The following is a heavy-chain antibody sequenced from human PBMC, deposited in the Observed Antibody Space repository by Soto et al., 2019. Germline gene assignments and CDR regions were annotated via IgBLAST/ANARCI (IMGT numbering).Heavy chain of an antibody. Sequence: PGGSLRLSCAASGFIFSAYTMNWVRQAPGKGLEWLSFISQGGATFYADSAKGRFTISRDNVKNSLYLQINSLRVEDTAVYYCARDWSFAFDYWGQGAPVTVSS. J-gene: IGHJ4*02. CDR2: ISQGGAT. CDR1: GFIFSAYT. CDR3: ARDWSFAFDY. V-gene: IGHV3-48*01.